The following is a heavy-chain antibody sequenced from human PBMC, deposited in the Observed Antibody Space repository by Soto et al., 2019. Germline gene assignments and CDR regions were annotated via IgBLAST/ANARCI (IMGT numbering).Heavy chain of an antibody. Sequence: PSETLSLTCTVSGGSISRYYWTWIRQPPGKGLEWIGYIYYSGSTNYNPSLKSRVTISVDRSKNQFSLKLSSVTAADTAVYYCAGSGYYHNSGMDVWGQGTTVTVPS. V-gene: IGHV4-59*12. CDR1: GGSISRYY. D-gene: IGHD3-22*01. CDR3: AGSGYYHNSGMDV. CDR2: IYYSGST. J-gene: IGHJ6*02.